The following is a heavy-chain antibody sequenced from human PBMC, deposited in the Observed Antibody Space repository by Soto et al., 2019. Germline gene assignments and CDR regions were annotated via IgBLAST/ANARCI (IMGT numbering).Heavy chain of an antibody. V-gene: IGHV4-30-2*01. Sequence: SETLSLTCAVSGGSISSGGYSWSWIRQPPGKGLEWIGYIYHSGSTYYNPSLKSRVTISVDRSKNQFSLKLSSVTAADTAVYYCARAGRVSPYGGNSLDFDYWGQGTLVTVS. CDR3: ARAGRVSPYGGNSLDFDY. CDR2: IYHSGST. J-gene: IGHJ4*02. D-gene: IGHD4-17*01. CDR1: GGSISSGGYS.